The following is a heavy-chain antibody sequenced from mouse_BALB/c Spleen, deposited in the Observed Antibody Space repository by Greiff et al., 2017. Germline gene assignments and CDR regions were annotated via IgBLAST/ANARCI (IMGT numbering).Heavy chain of an antibody. D-gene: IGHD1-1*01. Sequence: EVMLVESGGGLVKPGGSLKLSCAASGFTFSSYAMSWVRQTPEKRLEWVASISSGGSTYYPDSVKGRFTISRDNARNILYLQMSSLRSEDTAMYYCAREDYYGSSPYYWGQGTTLSVSS. CDR3: AREDYYGSSPYY. V-gene: IGHV5-6-5*01. CDR1: GFTFSSYA. CDR2: ISSGGST. J-gene: IGHJ2*01.